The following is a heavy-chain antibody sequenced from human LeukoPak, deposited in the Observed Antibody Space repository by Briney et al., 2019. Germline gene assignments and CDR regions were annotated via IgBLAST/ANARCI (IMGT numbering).Heavy chain of an antibody. CDR3: ATPYPRTGRRAGDGSYYYFDY. CDR1: GGSISSSSYY. V-gene: IGHV4-39*01. D-gene: IGHD1-26*01. CDR2: IYYSGST. Sequence: PSETLSLTGTVSGGSISSSSYYWGWIRQPPGKGLEWIGSIYYSGSTYYNPSLKSRVTISVDTSKNQFSLKLSSVTAADTAVYYCATPYPRTGRRAGDGSYYYFDYWGQGTLVTVSS. J-gene: IGHJ4*02.